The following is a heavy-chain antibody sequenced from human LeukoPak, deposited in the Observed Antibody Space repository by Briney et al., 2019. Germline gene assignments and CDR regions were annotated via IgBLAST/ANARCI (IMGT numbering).Heavy chain of an antibody. Sequence: GGSLRLSCAVSGFTFSSYWMNWVRQAPGKGLEWVASMRQDGGEKSYVDSVKGRFTISRDNTKNSLYLQMSSLRAEDTAVYYCARDGTAAGLYFDLWGQGTLVTVSS. CDR3: ARDGTAAGLYFDL. V-gene: IGHV3-7*01. CDR2: MRQDGGEK. CDR1: GFTFSSYW. D-gene: IGHD6-13*01. J-gene: IGHJ4*01.